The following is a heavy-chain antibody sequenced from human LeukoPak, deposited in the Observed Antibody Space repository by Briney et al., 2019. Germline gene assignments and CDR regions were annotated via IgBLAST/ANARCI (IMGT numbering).Heavy chain of an antibody. J-gene: IGHJ4*02. D-gene: IGHD6-13*01. CDR1: GDSISSYY. CDR3: ASGRAATGVDY. V-gene: IGHV4-4*07. Sequence: SETLSLTCTVSGDSISSYYWSWIRQPAGKGLEWIGRIYTSGSTNYNPSLKTRVTLSVDKSKNQFSLKLSSVTAADTAVYYCASGRAATGVDYWGQETLVTVSS. CDR2: IYTSGST.